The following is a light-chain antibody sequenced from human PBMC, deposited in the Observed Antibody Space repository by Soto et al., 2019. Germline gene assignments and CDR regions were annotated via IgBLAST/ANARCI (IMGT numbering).Light chain of an antibody. CDR3: CSYAGSNTWV. CDR2: EVT. V-gene: IGLV2-23*02. J-gene: IGLJ3*02. CDR1: SSDVGSYNL. Sequence: QSALTQPVSVSGSPGQSITISCTGTSSDVGSYNLVSWYQQHPGKAPKLMISEVTKRPSGVSNRFSGSKSGNTASLTISGLQAEDESDYYCCSYAGSNTWVFGGGTKLTVL.